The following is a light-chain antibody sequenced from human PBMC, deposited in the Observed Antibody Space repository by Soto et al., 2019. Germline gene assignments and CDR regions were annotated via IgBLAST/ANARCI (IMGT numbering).Light chain of an antibody. V-gene: IGLV2-11*01. CDR2: DVS. Sequence: QPVLTQPRSVSGSPGQSVTISCTGTSSDVGGYNYVSWYQQFPDKAPKLMIYDVSKRPSGVPDRFSGSKSGNTASLTISGLQADDEADYYCCSYAGSSTRVFGTGTKLTVL. CDR1: SSDVGGYNY. J-gene: IGLJ1*01. CDR3: CSYAGSSTRV.